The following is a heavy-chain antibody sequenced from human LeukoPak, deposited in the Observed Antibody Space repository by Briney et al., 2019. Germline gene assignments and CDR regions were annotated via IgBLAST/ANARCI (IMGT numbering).Heavy chain of an antibody. CDR2: ISAYNGNT. CDR1: GYTFTSYG. CDR3: ARDSSSPYYYYGMDV. J-gene: IGHJ6*02. V-gene: IGHV1-18*01. Sequence: GASVQVSCKASGYTFTSYGISWVRQAPGQGLEWMGWISAYNGNTNYAQKLQGRVTMTTDTSTSTAYMELRSLRSDDTAVYYCARDSSSPYYYYGMDVWGQGTTVTVSS. D-gene: IGHD6-6*01.